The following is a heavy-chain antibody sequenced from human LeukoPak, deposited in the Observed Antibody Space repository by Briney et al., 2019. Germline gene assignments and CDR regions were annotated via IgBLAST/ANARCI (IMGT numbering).Heavy chain of an antibody. J-gene: IGHJ6*02. D-gene: IGHD4-17*01. CDR2: ISSSGSTI. CDR1: GFTFSDYY. V-gene: IGHV3-11*01. CDR3: ARDLGVTTKYYGIDV. Sequence: PGGSLRLSCAASGFTFSDYYMSWIRQAPGKGLEWGSYISSSGSTIYYADSEKGRFTISRDNAKNSLYLQMNSLRAEDTAVYYCARDLGVTTKYYGIDVWGQGTTVTVSS.